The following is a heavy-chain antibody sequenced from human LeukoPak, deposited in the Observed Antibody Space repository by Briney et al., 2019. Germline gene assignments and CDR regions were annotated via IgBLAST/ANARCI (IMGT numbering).Heavy chain of an antibody. CDR3: ARGLGATTYYFDY. Sequence: ASVKVSCKASGYTFTGYYMHWVRQATGQGLEWMGWMNPNSGNTGYAQKFQGRVTMTRNTSISTAYMELSSLRSEDTAVYYCARGLGATTYYFDYWGQGTLVTVSS. CDR2: MNPNSGNT. D-gene: IGHD1-26*01. J-gene: IGHJ4*02. CDR1: GYTFTGYY. V-gene: IGHV1-8*02.